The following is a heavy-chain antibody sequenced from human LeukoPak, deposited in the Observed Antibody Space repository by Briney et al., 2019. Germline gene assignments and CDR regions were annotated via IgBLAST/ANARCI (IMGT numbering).Heavy chain of an antibody. J-gene: IGHJ3*02. D-gene: IGHD5-12*01. V-gene: IGHV3-48*01. CDR3: ARDQGSGYGRTFDI. CDR1: GITFCSYS. Sequence: GGSLRLSCAASGITFCSYSMNWVRQAPGKGLEWVSYISSGSRTIYYADSVKGRFTISRDNAKNSLYLQMNSLRAEDTAVYYCARDQGSGYGRTFDIWGQRTMVTVSS. CDR2: ISSGSRTI.